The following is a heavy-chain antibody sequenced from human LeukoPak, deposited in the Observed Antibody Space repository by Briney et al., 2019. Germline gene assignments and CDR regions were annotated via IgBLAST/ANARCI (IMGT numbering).Heavy chain of an antibody. V-gene: IGHV3-72*01. CDR2: SRKKANSYST. Sequence: PGGSLRLSCAASGFTFSDHYMDWVRQAPGKGLEWVGRSRKKANSYSTDYAASVKGRFTISRDDSKNSLYLQMNSLRVEDTAVYYCAKHKLPFDYWGQGTLVTVSS. CDR3: AKHKLPFDY. D-gene: IGHD6-6*01. J-gene: IGHJ4*02. CDR1: GFTFSDHY.